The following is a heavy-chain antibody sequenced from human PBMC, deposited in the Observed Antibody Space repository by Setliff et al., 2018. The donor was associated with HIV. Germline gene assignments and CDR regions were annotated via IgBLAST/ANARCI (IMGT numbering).Heavy chain of an antibody. V-gene: IGHV3-33*01. CDR2: IWYDGSNK. CDR1: GFTFSSFG. Sequence: PGESLKISCVASGFTFSSFGMHWVRQAPGKGLEWVAVIWYDGSNKYYADSVKGRFTISRDNSKNTLYLQMNSLRAEDTAVYYCAREWNGGYGYWGQGTLVTVSS. J-gene: IGHJ4*02. D-gene: IGHD2-8*01. CDR3: AREWNGGYGY.